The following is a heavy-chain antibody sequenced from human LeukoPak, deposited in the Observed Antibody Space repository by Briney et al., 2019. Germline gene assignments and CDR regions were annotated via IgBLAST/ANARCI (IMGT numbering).Heavy chain of an antibody. CDR2: INHSGST. V-gene: IGHV4-34*01. CDR1: GGSFSGYY. CDR3: ASLIRITMVRGSYYYYGMDV. J-gene: IGHJ6*02. Sequence: SETLSLTCAVYGGSFSGYYWSWIRQPPGKGLEWIGEINHSGSTNYNPSLKSRVTISVDTSKNQFSLKLSSVTAADTAVYYCASLIRITMVRGSYYYYGMDVWGQGTTVTVSS. D-gene: IGHD3-10*01.